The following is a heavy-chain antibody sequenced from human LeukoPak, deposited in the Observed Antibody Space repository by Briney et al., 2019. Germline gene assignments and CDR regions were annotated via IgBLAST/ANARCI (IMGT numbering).Heavy chain of an antibody. D-gene: IGHD3-10*01. CDR2: LSGSGGGT. V-gene: IGHV3-23*01. Sequence: GGSLRLSCAVSGITLSNYGMSWVRQAPGKGLKWVAGLSGSGGGTNYADSVQGRFTISRDNPKNTLYLQMNSLRAEDTAVYFCAKRGVVIRVFLVGFHKEAYYFDSRGQGALVTVSS. J-gene: IGHJ4*02. CDR3: AKRGVVIRVFLVGFHKEAYYFDS. CDR1: GITLSNYG.